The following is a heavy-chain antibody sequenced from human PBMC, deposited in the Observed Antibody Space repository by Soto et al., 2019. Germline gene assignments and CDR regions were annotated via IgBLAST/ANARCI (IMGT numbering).Heavy chain of an antibody. Sequence: EVQLVESGGGLVKPGGSLRLSCAASGFTFSNAWMNWVRQAPGKGLEWVGRIKSKTDGGTTDYAAPVKGSFTISRDESKNTLYLQMNSLKTEDTAVYYCTILGYCSGGSCHVYYYYGMDVWGQGTTVTVSS. V-gene: IGHV3-15*07. J-gene: IGHJ6*02. CDR3: TILGYCSGGSCHVYYYYGMDV. CDR1: GFTFSNAW. D-gene: IGHD2-15*01. CDR2: IKSKTDGGTT.